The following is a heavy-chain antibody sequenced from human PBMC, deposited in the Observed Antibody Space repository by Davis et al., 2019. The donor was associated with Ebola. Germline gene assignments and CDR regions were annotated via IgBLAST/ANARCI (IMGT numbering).Heavy chain of an antibody. CDR3: AHSNADYDILTGYSFDY. D-gene: IGHD3-9*01. Sequence: SGPTLVKPTQTLTLTCTFSGFSLSTSGVGVGWIRQPPGKALEWLALIYWDDDKRYSPSLKSRLTITKDTSKNQVVLTMTNMDPVDTATYYCAHSNADYDILTGYSFDYWGQGTLVTVSP. CDR2: IYWDDDK. CDR1: GFSLSTSGVG. J-gene: IGHJ4*02. V-gene: IGHV2-5*02.